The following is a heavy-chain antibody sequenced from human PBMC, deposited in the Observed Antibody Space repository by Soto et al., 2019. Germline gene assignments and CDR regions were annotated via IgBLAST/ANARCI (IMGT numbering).Heavy chain of an antibody. Sequence: QVQLVQSGGEVKKPGASVKVSCKTSRYSFTTYGISCVRQTPGQGLEWMGWISAYNGNTNYAQKLQGRVTMTTDTSTSTAYMELRSLRSDDTAVYYCAREGPAPYYYYGMDVWGQGSTVTVSS. CDR1: RYSFTTYG. CDR2: ISAYNGNT. V-gene: IGHV1-18*01. CDR3: AREGPAPYYYYGMDV. J-gene: IGHJ6*02.